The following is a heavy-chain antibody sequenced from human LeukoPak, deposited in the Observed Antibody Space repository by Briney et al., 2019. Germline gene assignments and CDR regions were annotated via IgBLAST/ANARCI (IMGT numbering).Heavy chain of an antibody. V-gene: IGHV3-33*06. CDR1: GFTLTSYG. CDR3: AKDTSRYGTAWTFDQ. CDR2: IWYDGSKK. J-gene: IGHJ4*02. Sequence: GGSLRLSCAASGFTLTSYGMHWVRQAPGKGLEWVAVIWYDGSKKYYVDSVKGRFTISRDNSNTLYLQMNSLRAEDTAVYYCAKDTSRYGTAWTFDQWGQGTLVTVSA. D-gene: IGHD5-24*01.